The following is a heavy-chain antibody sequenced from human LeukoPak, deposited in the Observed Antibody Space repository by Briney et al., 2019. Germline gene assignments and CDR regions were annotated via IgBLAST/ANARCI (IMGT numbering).Heavy chain of an antibody. J-gene: IGHJ4*02. CDR2: IYYSGST. CDR1: GGSISSGDYY. V-gene: IGHV4-30-4*02. Sequence: SETLSLTCTVSGGSISSGDYYWSWIRQPPGKGLEWIGYIYYSGSTYYNPSLKSRVTMSVDSSKNQFSLNLSSVTAADTALHYCASRPGGSTWYGVFDFWSRGTLVTVSS. D-gene: IGHD6-13*01. CDR3: ASRPGGSTWYGVFDF.